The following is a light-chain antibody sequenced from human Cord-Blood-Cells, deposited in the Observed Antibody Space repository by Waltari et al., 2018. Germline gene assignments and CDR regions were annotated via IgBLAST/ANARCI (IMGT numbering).Light chain of an antibody. CDR3: SSYTSNSTWV. J-gene: IGLJ3*02. V-gene: IGLV2-14*03. CDR2: DVS. CDR1: ISDVARYKH. Sequence: QSALPQPASVSGSPGQSTTISCTGTISDVARYKHVPWYQQHPGKAPKLMIYDVSNRPSGVSNRFSGSKSGNTASLTISGLQAEDEADYYCSSYTSNSTWVFGGGTKLTVL.